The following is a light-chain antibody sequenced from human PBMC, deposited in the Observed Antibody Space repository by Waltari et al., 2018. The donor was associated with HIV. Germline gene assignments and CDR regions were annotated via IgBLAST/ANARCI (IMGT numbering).Light chain of an antibody. J-gene: IGLJ1*01. CDR2: KNY. V-gene: IGLV1-47*01. CDR1: RSSIGNDN. Sequence: QSVLTQPPSASGTPGQRLTISCSGSRSSIGNDNVYWYQQRPGTAPKLLIYKNYQRPSGVPDRFAGSKSGTSASLAISGLRSEDEADYYCVGWDASLSAYVFGTGTKVTIL. CDR3: VGWDASLSAYV.